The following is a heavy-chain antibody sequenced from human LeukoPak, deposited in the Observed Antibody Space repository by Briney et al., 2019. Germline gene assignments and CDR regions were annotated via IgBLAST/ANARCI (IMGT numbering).Heavy chain of an antibody. CDR3: ARVKGLGYSYVFFDY. J-gene: IGHJ4*02. CDR1: GGSISSYY. D-gene: IGHD5-18*01. Sequence: PSETLSLTCTVSGGSISSYYWSWIRQPPGKGLEWIGYIYYSGSTNYNPSLKSRVTISVDTSKNQFSLKLSSVTAVDTAVYYCARVKGLGYSYVFFDYWGQGTLVTVSS. CDR2: IYYSGST. V-gene: IGHV4-59*01.